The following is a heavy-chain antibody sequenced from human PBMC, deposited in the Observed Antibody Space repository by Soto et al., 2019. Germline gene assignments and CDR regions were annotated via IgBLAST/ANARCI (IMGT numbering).Heavy chain of an antibody. D-gene: IGHD2-2*01. CDR1: GYTFTSYG. J-gene: IGHJ5*02. V-gene: IGHV1-18*01. CDR2: ISAYNGNT. CDR3: AGVWSSTSYQNWFDP. Sequence: QVQLVQSGAEVKKPGASVKVSCKASGYTFTSYGISWVRQAPGQGLEWMGWISAYNGNTNYAQKLQGRVTMTTDTSTSTAYMELRSLRSDDTAVYYCAGVWSSTSYQNWFDPWGQGTLVTVSS.